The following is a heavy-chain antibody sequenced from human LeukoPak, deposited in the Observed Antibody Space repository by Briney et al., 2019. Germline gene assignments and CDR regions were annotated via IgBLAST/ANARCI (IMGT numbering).Heavy chain of an antibody. J-gene: IGHJ4*02. V-gene: IGHV3-7*03. CDR3: AREVFFQFDN. Sequence: GGSLRLSCAASGFTFRKYWMAWVRQAPGRGLEWVATIAANGNDKDYEDALQGRFTISRDNTRNSLSLRIDSLRAEDTAQYYCAREVFFQFDNWGQGALVTVSS. CDR2: IAANGNDK. CDR1: GFTFRKYW.